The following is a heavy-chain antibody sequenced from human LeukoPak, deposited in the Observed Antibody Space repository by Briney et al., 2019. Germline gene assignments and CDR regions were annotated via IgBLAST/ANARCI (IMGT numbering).Heavy chain of an antibody. CDR1: GFTFSSYW. D-gene: IGHD1-7*01. CDR3: ARTSYNWNSCFDY. CDR2: IKQDGSEK. J-gene: IGHJ4*02. Sequence: GGSLRLSCAASGFTFSSYWMSWVRQAPGKGLEWVANIKQDGSEKYYVDSVKGRFTISRDNAKNSLYLQMNSLGGEDTAVYYCARTSYNWNSCFDYWGQGTLVTVSS. V-gene: IGHV3-7*05.